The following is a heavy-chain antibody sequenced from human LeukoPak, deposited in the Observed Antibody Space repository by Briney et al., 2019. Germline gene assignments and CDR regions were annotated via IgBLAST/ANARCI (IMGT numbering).Heavy chain of an antibody. J-gene: IGHJ3*02. CDR1: GFTFSRYS. Sequence: PGGSLRLSCAASGFTFSRYSIHWVRQAPGKGLEWVAYISYDETSSFYADAVQGRFTISRDNSKDTLYLQMNSLKAEDTAVYYCVGDSVWQLDVSHYQAFDIWGQGTMVIVSS. CDR3: VGDSVWQLDVSHYQAFDI. D-gene: IGHD1-1*01. V-gene: IGHV3-30*04. CDR2: ISYDETSS.